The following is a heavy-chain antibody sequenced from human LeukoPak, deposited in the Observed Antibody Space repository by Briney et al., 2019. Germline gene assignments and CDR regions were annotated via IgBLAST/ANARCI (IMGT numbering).Heavy chain of an antibody. V-gene: IGHV4-59*01. Sequence: PSETLSLTCTVSGGSIKNSYWSWIRQSPGKGLKWIGYIYDTGTTNYNPSFKSRATISADTSKNQVSLRVNSVTAADTAVYYCARWDSSTWAFDYWGQGALVTVSS. J-gene: IGHJ4*02. CDR3: ARWDSSTWAFDY. CDR2: IYDTGTT. D-gene: IGHD2/OR15-2a*01. CDR1: GGSIKNSY.